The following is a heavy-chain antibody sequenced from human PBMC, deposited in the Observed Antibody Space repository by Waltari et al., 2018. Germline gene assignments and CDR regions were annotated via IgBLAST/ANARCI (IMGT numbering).Heavy chain of an antibody. J-gene: IGHJ6*03. CDR1: GGSFSGYY. CDR3: ARGVGGHLYMDV. Sequence: QVQLQQWGAGLLKPSETLSLTCAVYGGSFSGYYWSWIRQPPGKGLEWIGEINHSGSTNYNPSLKSRVPRSVATSKNQFSMKLSSVTAADTAVYDCARGVGGHLYMDVWGKGTTVTVSS. V-gene: IGHV4-34*01. D-gene: IGHD2-15*01. CDR2: INHSGST.